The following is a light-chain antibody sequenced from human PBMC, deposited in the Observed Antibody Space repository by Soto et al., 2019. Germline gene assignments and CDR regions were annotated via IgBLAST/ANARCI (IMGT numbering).Light chain of an antibody. CDR3: QGWDESSDHPGV. J-gene: IGLJ1*01. CDR2: DAD. Sequence: SYELTQPPSVSVAPGQTATITCGGKNIGVKSVHGHQLRPGQAPVLVVYDADDRPSGIPERFSGSNSGNTATLTIASVEAGDEADYCCQGWDESSDHPGVFGTGTKVTVL. V-gene: IGLV3-21*02. CDR1: NIGVKS.